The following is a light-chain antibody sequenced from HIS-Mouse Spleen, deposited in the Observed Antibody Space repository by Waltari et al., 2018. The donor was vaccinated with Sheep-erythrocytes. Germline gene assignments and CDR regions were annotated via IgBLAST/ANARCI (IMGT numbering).Light chain of an antibody. Sequence: DIQLTQSPSFLSASVVDRVTITCRASQGISSYLAWYQQKPGKAPNLLIYAASTLQSGVPSRFSGSGSGTEFTLTISSLQPEDFATYYCQQLNSYPALTFGGGTKVEIK. CDR1: QGISSY. V-gene: IGKV1-9*01. CDR3: QQLNSYPALT. CDR2: AAS. J-gene: IGKJ4*01.